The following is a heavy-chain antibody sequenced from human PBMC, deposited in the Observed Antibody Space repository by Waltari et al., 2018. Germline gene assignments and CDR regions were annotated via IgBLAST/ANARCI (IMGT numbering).Heavy chain of an antibody. CDR1: GFTFSSYG. D-gene: IGHD6-13*01. Sequence: QVQLVESGGGVVQPGRSLRLSCAASGFTFSSYGMHWVRQAPGKGLEWVAVISDDGMNKYYADSVKGRFTISRDNSKNTLYLQMNSLRAEYTAVYYCAKRDSSSWFSYYGMDVWGQGTTVTVSS. J-gene: IGHJ6*02. CDR2: ISDDGMNK. CDR3: AKRDSSSWFSYYGMDV. V-gene: IGHV3-30*18.